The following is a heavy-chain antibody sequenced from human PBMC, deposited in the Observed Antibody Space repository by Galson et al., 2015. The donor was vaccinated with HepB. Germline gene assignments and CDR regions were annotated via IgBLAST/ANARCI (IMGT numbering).Heavy chain of an antibody. J-gene: IGHJ5*02. Sequence: ETLSLTCTVSGGSISSYYWSWIRQPPGKGLEWIGYIYYSGSTNYNPSLKSRVTISVDTSKNQFSLKLSSVTAADTAVYYCARVFSSWYVLVDPWGQGTLVTVSS. V-gene: IGHV4-59*01. CDR1: GGSISSYY. CDR2: IYYSGST. CDR3: ARVFSSWYVLVDP. D-gene: IGHD6-13*01.